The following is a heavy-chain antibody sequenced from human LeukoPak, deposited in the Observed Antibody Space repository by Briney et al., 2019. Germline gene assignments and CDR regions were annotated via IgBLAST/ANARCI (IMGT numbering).Heavy chain of an antibody. Sequence: TVTVSCKASGGTFSSYAISWVRQAPGQGLEWMGGIIHIFGTANYAQKFKGRVTITTEESKSTAYMVLSSLRSDDPAVYCCARAFSGYDSSPFDYWGQGTLVTVSS. V-gene: IGHV1-69*05. J-gene: IGHJ4*02. CDR2: IIHIFGTA. D-gene: IGHD3-22*01. CDR1: GGTFSSYA. CDR3: ARAFSGYDSSPFDY.